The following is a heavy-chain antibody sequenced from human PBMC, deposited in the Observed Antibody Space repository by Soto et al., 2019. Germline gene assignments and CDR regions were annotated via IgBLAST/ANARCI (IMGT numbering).Heavy chain of an antibody. J-gene: IGHJ4*02. CDR3: AREVAEAGRSLDY. V-gene: IGHV4-4*07. D-gene: IGHD6-6*01. CDR2: IYTSGST. CDR1: GGSFSSYY. Sequence: QVQLQESGPGLVKPSDTLSLTCTVSGGSFSSYYWTWIRQPAGKGLEWVGRIYTSGSTNYNHSLKSRVTMSVDTSKNQLALNLTSVTAADTAVYYCAREVAEAGRSLDYWGKGTLVTVSA.